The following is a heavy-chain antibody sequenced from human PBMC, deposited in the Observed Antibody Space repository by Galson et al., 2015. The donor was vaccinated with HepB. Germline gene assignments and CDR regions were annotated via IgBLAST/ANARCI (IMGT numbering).Heavy chain of an antibody. Sequence: QSGAEVKKPGQSLKISCKGSGYNFAGDWIGWVRQMPGKGPEWMAIIYPGDSDIRYSPSFQGQITVSADKSISTAFLQWSSLKASDTAMYYCARPALYCSNTLCSDRFDTWGQGTMVTVSS. J-gene: IGHJ3*02. D-gene: IGHD2-2*01. CDR1: GYNFAGDW. CDR2: IYPGDSDI. CDR3: ARPALYCSNTLCSDRFDT. V-gene: IGHV5-51*01.